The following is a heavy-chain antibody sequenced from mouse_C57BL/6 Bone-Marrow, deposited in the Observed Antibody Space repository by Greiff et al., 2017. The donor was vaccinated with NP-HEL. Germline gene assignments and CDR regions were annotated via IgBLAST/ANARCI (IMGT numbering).Heavy chain of an antibody. Sequence: VQLMESGPGLVQPSQSLSITCTVSGFSLTSYGVHWVRQSPGKGLEWLGVIWRGGSTDYNAAFMSRLSITKDNSKSQVFFKMNSLQADDTAIYYCAKDHYYSNYPYAMDYWGQGTSVTVSS. CDR3: AKDHYYSNYPYAMDY. CDR1: GFSLTSYG. CDR2: IWRGGST. J-gene: IGHJ4*01. V-gene: IGHV2-5*01. D-gene: IGHD2-5*01.